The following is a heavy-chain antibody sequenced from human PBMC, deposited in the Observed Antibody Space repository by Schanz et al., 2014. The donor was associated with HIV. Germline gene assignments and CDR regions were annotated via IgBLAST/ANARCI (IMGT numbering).Heavy chain of an antibody. Sequence: QVQLQQWGAGLLKPSETLSLTCAVYGGSFSGYYWSWIRQPPGKGLEWIGYIYYTGNTYYNPSLKSRASMSLETPNNQFYLRLTSVTAADTAVYYCARGDDYYGSGTPAYYHAMDVWGQGTTVTVSS. CDR2: IYYTGNT. CDR1: GGSFSGYY. J-gene: IGHJ6*02. V-gene: IGHV4-34*01. CDR3: ARGDDYYGSGTPAYYHAMDV. D-gene: IGHD3-10*01.